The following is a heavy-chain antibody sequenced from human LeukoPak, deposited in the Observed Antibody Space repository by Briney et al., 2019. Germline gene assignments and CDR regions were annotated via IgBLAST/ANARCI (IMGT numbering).Heavy chain of an antibody. CDR1: GGSISRSSYY. CDR2: IYYSGST. Sequence: SETPSLTCTVSGGSISRSSYYWGWIRQPPGKGLAWIGSIYYSGSTYYNPSLRSRVAISIRPPINELSLELTSVTAADTAVYYCARRARAYSGYDYRGVDYYYYYMDVWGKGTTVTVSS. J-gene: IGHJ6*03. V-gene: IGHV4-39*07. D-gene: IGHD5-12*01. CDR3: ARRARAYSGYDYRGVDYYYYYMDV.